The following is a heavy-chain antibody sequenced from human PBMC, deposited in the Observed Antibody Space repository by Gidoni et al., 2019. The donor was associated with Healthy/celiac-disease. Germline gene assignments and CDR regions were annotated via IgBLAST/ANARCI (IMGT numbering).Heavy chain of an antibody. CDR2: ISSSSSYI. J-gene: IGHJ4*02. Sequence: EVQLVESGGGLVKPGGSLRLSCAASGFTFSSYSMNWVRQAPGKGLEWGSSISSSSSYIYYADSVKGRFTISRDNAKNSLYLQMNSLRAEDTAVYYCARGTMVRDTEGDYWGQGTLVTVSS. V-gene: IGHV3-21*01. D-gene: IGHD3-10*01. CDR3: ARGTMVRDTEGDY. CDR1: GFTFSSYS.